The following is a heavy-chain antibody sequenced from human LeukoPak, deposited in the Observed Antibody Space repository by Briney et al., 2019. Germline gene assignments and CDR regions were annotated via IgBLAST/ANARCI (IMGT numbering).Heavy chain of an antibody. J-gene: IGHJ4*02. CDR3: ARKYYYDSSGFLAFDY. CDR2: IYYSGST. Sequence: PSETLSLTCTVSGGSISSYYWSWIRQPPGKGLEWIGYIYYSGSTNYNPSLKSRVTISVDTSKNQFSLKLSSVTAADTAVYYCARKYYYDSSGFLAFDYWGQGTLVTVSS. CDR1: GGSISSYY. D-gene: IGHD3-22*01. V-gene: IGHV4-59*01.